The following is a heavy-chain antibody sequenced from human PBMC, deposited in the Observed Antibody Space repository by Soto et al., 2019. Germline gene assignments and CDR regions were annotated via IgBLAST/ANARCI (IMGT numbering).Heavy chain of an antibody. CDR2: IYYSGST. Sequence: PSETLSLTCTVSGASIRSYYWSWIRQPPGKGLEWIGYIYYSGSTNYNPSLKSRVSISIDTSKNQFSLKLTSVTAADMAVYYCARQQVVATNYYYYGMDVWGQGTTVTVSS. CDR1: GASIRSYY. CDR3: ARQQVVATNYYYYGMDV. J-gene: IGHJ6*02. V-gene: IGHV4-59*08. D-gene: IGHD2-21*01.